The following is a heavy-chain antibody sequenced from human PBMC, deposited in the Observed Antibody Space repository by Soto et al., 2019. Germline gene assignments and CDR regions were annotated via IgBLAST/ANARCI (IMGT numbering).Heavy chain of an antibody. CDR3: TGEVASGY. V-gene: IGHV3-30*03. D-gene: IGHD2-8*02. Sequence: QVQLVESGGGVVQPGRSLRLSCAVSGFTVSTYGMHWVRXAPXKGLEWVAVISRDGGTKYYADSVKGRFTISRDNSRNTLXXXXXSXRGDDMAVYYCTGEVASGYWGQGTLVTVSS. CDR1: GFTVSTYG. CDR2: ISRDGGTK. J-gene: IGHJ4*02.